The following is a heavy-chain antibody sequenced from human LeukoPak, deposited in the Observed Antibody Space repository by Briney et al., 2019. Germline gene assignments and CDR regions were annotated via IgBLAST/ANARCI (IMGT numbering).Heavy chain of an antibody. CDR2: MCGSGTST. CDR3: SKLRLSGSYAAFDS. V-gene: IGHV3-23*01. CDR1: GFSFSNFA. D-gene: IGHD1-26*01. J-gene: IGHJ4*02. Sequence: GGSLRLSCVASGFSFSNFAMSWVRQAPGKGLECVSTMCGSGTSTYYAHSVRGRFTISRDTSKNTLYLQMTSLRAEDTAEYYCSKLRLSGSYAAFDSWGQGTLVTVSS.